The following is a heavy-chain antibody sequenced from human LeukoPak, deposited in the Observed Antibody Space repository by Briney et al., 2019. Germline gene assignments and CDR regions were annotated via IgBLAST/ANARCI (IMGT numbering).Heavy chain of an antibody. CDR2: ISYDGSNK. V-gene: IGHV3-30-3*01. J-gene: IGHJ4*02. CDR1: GFTFSSYA. CDR3: ASRIVGGSDY. Sequence: GGSLRLSCAASGFTFSSYAMHWVRQAPGKGLEWVAVISYDGSNKYHADSVKGRFTISRDNSKNTLYLQMNSLRAEDTAVYYCASRIVGGSDYWGQGTLVTVSS. D-gene: IGHD1-26*01.